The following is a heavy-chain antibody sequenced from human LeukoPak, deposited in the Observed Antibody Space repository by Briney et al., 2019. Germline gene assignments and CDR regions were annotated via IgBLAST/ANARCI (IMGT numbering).Heavy chain of an antibody. V-gene: IGHV3-30*18. Sequence: PGGSLRLSCAASGFTFSNCGMHWVRQAPGKGLEWVAVISYDGSIKDYADSVKGRSTISRDNSKNTLYLQMNSLRAEDTAVYYCAKAKSFSGSVTIVDYWGQGTLVTVSS. CDR1: GFTFSNCG. CDR3: AKAKSFSGSVTIVDY. D-gene: IGHD1-26*01. J-gene: IGHJ4*02. CDR2: ISYDGSIK.